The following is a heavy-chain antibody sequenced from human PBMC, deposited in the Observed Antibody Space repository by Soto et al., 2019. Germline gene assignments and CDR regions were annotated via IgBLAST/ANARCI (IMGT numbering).Heavy chain of an antibody. V-gene: IGHV1-3*01. J-gene: IGHJ4*02. Sequence: QVQLVQSGADLKKPGASVRVSCKPSGYTLTNYAIHWVRQAAGQRLEWMGWIDPGSGNARYSQKFQGRISISRDKSASTFYMDLSSLTSEDTAVYFCTRDLNGGNPFDYWGQGTLVTVSS. CDR2: IDPGSGNA. CDR1: GYTLTNYA. CDR3: TRDLNGGNPFDY. D-gene: IGHD3-16*01.